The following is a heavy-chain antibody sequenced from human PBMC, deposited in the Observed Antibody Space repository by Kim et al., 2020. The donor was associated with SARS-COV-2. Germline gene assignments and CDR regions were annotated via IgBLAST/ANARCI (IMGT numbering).Heavy chain of an antibody. D-gene: IGHD3-10*01. CDR3: ARAGESGWFRVISGMDV. CDR2: IYYSGST. Sequence: SETLSLTCTVSGGSISSYYWSWIRQPPGKGLEWIGYIYYSGSTNYNPSLKSRVTISVDTSKNQFSLKLSSVTAADTAAYYCARAGESGWFRVISGMDVWGQGTTVTVSS. CDR1: GGSISSYY. V-gene: IGHV4-59*13. J-gene: IGHJ6*02.